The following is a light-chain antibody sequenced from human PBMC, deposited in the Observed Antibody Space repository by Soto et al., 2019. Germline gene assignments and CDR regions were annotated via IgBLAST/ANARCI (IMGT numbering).Light chain of an antibody. V-gene: IGKV3-20*01. CDR3: QQYGSSPQT. Sequence: EIVLTQSPATLSVPPGERAALSCRASQSVSNNLAWYQQKPGQPPRLLIFGASTRATGIPARFSGSGSGTDFTLTISRLEPEDFAVYYCQQYGSSPQTFGQGTKVDI. J-gene: IGKJ1*01. CDR2: GAS. CDR1: QSVSNN.